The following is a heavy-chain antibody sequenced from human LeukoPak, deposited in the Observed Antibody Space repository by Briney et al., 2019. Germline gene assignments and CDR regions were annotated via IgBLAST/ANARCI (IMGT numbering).Heavy chain of an antibody. V-gene: IGHV3-23*01. D-gene: IGHD4/OR15-4a*01. CDR1: GFTFSNYA. CDR3: AKDRYGGGFRTNSYFDY. J-gene: IGHJ4*02. Sequence: GGSLRLSCAASGFTFSNYAMGWVRQTPGKGLEWVSSISAGGHYTYYAASVKGQFTISRDDSKNTVFLQLASLRAEDTATYYCAKDRYGGGFRTNSYFDYWGQGTLVTVSS. CDR2: ISAGGHYT.